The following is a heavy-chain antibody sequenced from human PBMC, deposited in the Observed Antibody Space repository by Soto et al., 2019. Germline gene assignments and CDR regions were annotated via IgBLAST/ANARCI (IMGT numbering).Heavy chain of an antibody. CDR1: GFTFSDYY. CDR2: ISSSGSTI. CDR3: ATSDSSGWYPPGY. J-gene: IGHJ4*02. V-gene: IGHV3-11*01. Sequence: PGGSLRLSCAASGFTFSDYYMSWIRQAPGKGLEWVSYISSSGSTIYYADSVKGRFTISRDNAKNSLYLQMNSLRAEDTAVYYCATSDSSGWYPPGYWGQGTLVTVSS. D-gene: IGHD6-19*01.